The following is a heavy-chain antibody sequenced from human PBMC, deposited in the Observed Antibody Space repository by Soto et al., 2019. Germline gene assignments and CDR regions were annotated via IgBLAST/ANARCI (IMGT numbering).Heavy chain of an antibody. CDR3: ARDRPDTGYCSGGSCYSAVDY. V-gene: IGHV3-11*01. CDR1: GFTFSDYY. CDR2: ISSSGSTI. Sequence: QVQLVESGGGLVKPGGSLRLSCAASGFTFSDYYMSWIRQAPGKGLEWVSYISSSGSTIYYADSEKGRFTISRDNAKNSLYLQMNSLRAEDTAVYYCARDRPDTGYCSGGSCYSAVDYWGQGTLVTVSS. J-gene: IGHJ4*02. D-gene: IGHD2-15*01.